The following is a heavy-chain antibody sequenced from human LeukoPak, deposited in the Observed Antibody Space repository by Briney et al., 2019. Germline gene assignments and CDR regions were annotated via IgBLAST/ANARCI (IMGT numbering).Heavy chain of an antibody. CDR2: INHSGGT. CDR1: GGSFSGYY. V-gene: IGHV4-34*01. Sequence: PSETLSLTCAVYGGSFSGYYWSWIRQPPGKGLEWIGEINHSGGTNYNPSLKSRVTISVDTSKNQFSLKLSSVTAADTAVYYCAKKNSSGWYGWFDPWGQGTLVTVSS. CDR3: AKKNSSGWYGWFDP. D-gene: IGHD6-19*01. J-gene: IGHJ5*02.